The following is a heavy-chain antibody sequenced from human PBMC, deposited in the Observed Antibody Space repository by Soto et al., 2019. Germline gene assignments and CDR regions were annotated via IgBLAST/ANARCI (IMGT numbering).Heavy chain of an antibody. V-gene: IGHV5-51*01. CDR1: GYSFTSYW. CDR3: ARQEFSGNYGMDV. Sequence: PGEPLKISCKGSGYSFTSYWIGWVRQMPGKGLEWMGIIYPGDSDTRYSPSFQGQVTISADKSISTAYLQWSSLKASDTAMYYCARQEFSGNYGMDVWGQGTTVTVSS. CDR2: IYPGDSDT. J-gene: IGHJ6*02. D-gene: IGHD2-15*01.